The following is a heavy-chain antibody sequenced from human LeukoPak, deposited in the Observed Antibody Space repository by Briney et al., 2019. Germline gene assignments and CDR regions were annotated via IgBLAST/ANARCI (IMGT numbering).Heavy chain of an antibody. CDR2: IYPGDSDT. CDR1: GYSFTSYW. D-gene: IGHD5-24*01. Sequence: GESLKISCKGSGYSFTSYWIGWVRQMPGKGLEWMGIIYPGDSDTRYSPSFQGQVTISADKSISTAYLQWSSLKASDTAMYYCARLALRPSGWLQPFDYWGQGTLVTVSS. V-gene: IGHV5-51*01. CDR3: ARLALRPSGWLQPFDY. J-gene: IGHJ4*02.